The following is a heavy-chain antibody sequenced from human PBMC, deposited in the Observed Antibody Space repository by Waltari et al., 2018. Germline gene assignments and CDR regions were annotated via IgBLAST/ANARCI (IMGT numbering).Heavy chain of an antibody. CDR2: ISSSSSYI. V-gene: IGHV3-21*01. CDR1: GFTFSSYS. D-gene: IGHD1-26*01. J-gene: IGHJ4*02. CDR3: ARGGGSRDYDY. Sequence: EVQLVESGGGLVKPGGSLRLSCAASGFTFSSYSMNWVRQAPGKGLEWVSSISSSSSYIYYADSVKGRFTISRDNAKNSLYLQMNSLRAEDAAVYYCARGGGSRDYDYWGQGTLVTVSS.